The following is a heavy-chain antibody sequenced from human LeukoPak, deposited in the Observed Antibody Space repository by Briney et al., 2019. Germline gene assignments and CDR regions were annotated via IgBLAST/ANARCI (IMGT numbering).Heavy chain of an antibody. CDR3: ARFALFYYDSSGWGGYDAFDI. V-gene: IGHV1-18*01. CDR1: GYTFTSYG. CDR2: ISAYNGNT. Sequence: ASVTVSCKASGYTFTSYGISWVRQAPGQGLEWMGWISAYNGNTNYAQKLQGRVTMTTDTSTSTAYMELRSLRSDDTAVYYCARFALFYYDSSGWGGYDAFDIWGQGTMVTVSS. D-gene: IGHD3-22*01. J-gene: IGHJ3*02.